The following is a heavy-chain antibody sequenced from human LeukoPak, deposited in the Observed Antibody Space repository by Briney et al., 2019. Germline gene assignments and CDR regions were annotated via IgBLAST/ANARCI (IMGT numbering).Heavy chain of an antibody. CDR2: ISYDGSNK. J-gene: IGHJ4*02. V-gene: IGHV3-30*03. CDR1: GFTFSSYG. CDR3: ARGDTAMVRSPIDY. Sequence: PGGSLRLSCAASGFTFSSYGMHWVRQAPGRGLEWVAVISYDGSNKYYADSVKGRFTISRDNSKNTLYLQMNSLRAEGTAVYYCARGDTAMVRSPIDYWGQGTLVTVSS. D-gene: IGHD5-18*01.